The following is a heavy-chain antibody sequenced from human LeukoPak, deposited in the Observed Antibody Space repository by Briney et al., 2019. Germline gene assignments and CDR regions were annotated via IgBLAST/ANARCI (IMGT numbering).Heavy chain of an antibody. CDR2: IYHSGST. CDR3: ARAAAGTNWFDP. J-gene: IGHJ5*02. V-gene: IGHV4-38-2*02. CDR1: GYSISSGYY. Sequence: SETLSLTCTVSGYSISSGYYWGWTRQPPGKGLEWIGSIYHSGSTYYNPSLKSRVTISVDTSKNQFSLKLSSVTAADTAVYYCARAAAGTNWFDPWGQGTLVTVSS. D-gene: IGHD6-13*01.